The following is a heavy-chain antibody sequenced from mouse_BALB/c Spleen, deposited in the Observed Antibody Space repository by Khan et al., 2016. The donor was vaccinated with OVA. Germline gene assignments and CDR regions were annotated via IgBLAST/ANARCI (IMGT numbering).Heavy chain of an antibody. CDR1: GYTFTNYW. J-gene: IGHJ1*01. CDR3: ARWATWFFDV. Sequence: VKLLESGGEVVRPGTSVEISCKASGYTFTNYWLGWLRQRPGHGLEWIGDIYPGGYFTNYNEQFKGKATLTVDTSSSTADMQLSSLTSEDSAVYFCARWATWFFDVWGAGTTVTVSS. CDR2: IYPGGYFT. V-gene: IGHV1-63*02. D-gene: IGHD3-1*01.